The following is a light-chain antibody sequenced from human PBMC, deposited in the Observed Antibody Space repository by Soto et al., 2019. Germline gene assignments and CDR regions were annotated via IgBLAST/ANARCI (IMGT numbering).Light chain of an antibody. CDR3: QQYHSDSLRT. V-gene: IGKV1-5*03. J-gene: IGKJ1*01. Sequence: DIQMTQSPSTLSASVGDRVTITCRASQSIRDWLAWYQQIPGKAPKLLIYKASNLETGVPSRFSGTGSGTEFTLIINGLQPDDFATYYCQQYHSDSLRTFGQGTKV. CDR1: QSIRDW. CDR2: KAS.